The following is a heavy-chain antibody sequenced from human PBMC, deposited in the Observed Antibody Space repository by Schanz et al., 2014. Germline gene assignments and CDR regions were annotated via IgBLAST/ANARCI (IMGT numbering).Heavy chain of an antibody. CDR2: ISGSGGDSV. CDR3: AREFVN. D-gene: IGHD2-21*01. Sequence: EVHLVESGGSLVQPGGSLRLSCVASGFSFSNYSMNWVRQAPGKGLEWLSHISGSGGDSVDYADSVKGRFTISRDNTRNSLYLQMNSLRVDDTAVYYCAREFVNWGQGTLVTVAS. CDR1: GFSFSNYS. J-gene: IGHJ1*01. V-gene: IGHV3-48*04.